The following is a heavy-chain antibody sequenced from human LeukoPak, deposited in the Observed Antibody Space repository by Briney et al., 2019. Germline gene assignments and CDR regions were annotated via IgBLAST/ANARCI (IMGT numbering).Heavy chain of an antibody. D-gene: IGHD3-22*01. CDR2: IKKDGSEK. V-gene: IGHV3-7*03. CDR3: ATASPYCSGDYCRLRFDY. Sequence: GGSLRLSCTASGLIFSGSWMAWIRQAPGKGLEWVAIIKKDGSEKYYVDSMKGRFTISRDNGDNSLYLQMNSLRAEDTAVYYCATASPYCSGDYCRLRFDYWGQGTLVTVSS. CDR1: GLIFSGSW. J-gene: IGHJ4*02.